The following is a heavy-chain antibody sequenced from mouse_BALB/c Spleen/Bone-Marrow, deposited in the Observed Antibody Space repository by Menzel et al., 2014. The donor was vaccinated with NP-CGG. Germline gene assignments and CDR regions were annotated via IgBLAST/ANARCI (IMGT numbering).Heavy chain of an antibody. CDR1: GFTFSDYY. Sequence: DVKLVESGGGLVKPGGSLKLSCAASGFTFSDYYMYWVRQTPEKRLEWVATISDGGSYIYYPDSVKGRFTISRDNAKNNLYLQMSSLRYEDTAMYYCVRDWGLRRHWYFDVWGAGTTVTVSS. CDR3: VRDWGLRRHWYFDV. CDR2: ISDGGSYI. J-gene: IGHJ1*01. D-gene: IGHD2-4*01. V-gene: IGHV5-4*02.